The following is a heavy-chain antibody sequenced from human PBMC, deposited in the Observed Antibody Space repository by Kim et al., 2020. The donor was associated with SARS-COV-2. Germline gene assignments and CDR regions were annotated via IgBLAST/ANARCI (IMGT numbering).Heavy chain of an antibody. V-gene: IGHV3-7*01. CDR1: GFTFSSYW. Sequence: GGSLRLSCAASGFTFSSYWMSWVRQAPGKGLEWVANIKQDGSEKYYVDSVKGRFTISRDNAKNSLYLQMNSLRAEDTAVYYCATQGQITMVRGVEKIYYYYGMDVWGQGTTVTVSS. D-gene: IGHD3-10*01. CDR3: ATQGQITMVRGVEKIYYYYGMDV. J-gene: IGHJ6*02. CDR2: IKQDGSEK.